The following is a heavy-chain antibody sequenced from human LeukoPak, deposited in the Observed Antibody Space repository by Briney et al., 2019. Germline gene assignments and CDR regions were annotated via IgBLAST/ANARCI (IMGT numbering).Heavy chain of an antibody. D-gene: IGHD3-10*01. Sequence: ASVKVSCKASGYTFTGYYMHWVRQAPGQGLEWMGRINPNSGGTNYAQKFQGRVTTTRDTSIRTAYLELSRLRSDDTTVYYWATGNNIGAGSYYYYYMHVWGKGTTFTVSS. V-gene: IGHV1-2*06. J-gene: IGHJ6*03. CDR1: GYTFTGYY. CDR2: INPNSGGT. CDR3: ATGNNIGAGSYYYYYMHV.